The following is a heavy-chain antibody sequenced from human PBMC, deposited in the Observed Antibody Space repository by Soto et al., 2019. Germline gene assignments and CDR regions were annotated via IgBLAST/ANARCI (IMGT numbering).Heavy chain of an antibody. D-gene: IGHD1-20*01. Sequence: GGSLRLSCVGSGFMFDRYAMTWVRQAPGKGLDWVSAISGSDGQTFYADSVRGRFTVSRDNFRNTVYLHMNSPRVEDTAVYYCAKDDPSTNSWTPDLWGQGTLVTVSS. J-gene: IGHJ5*02. CDR1: GFMFDRYA. CDR3: AKDDPSTNSWTPDL. CDR2: ISGSDGQT. V-gene: IGHV3-23*01.